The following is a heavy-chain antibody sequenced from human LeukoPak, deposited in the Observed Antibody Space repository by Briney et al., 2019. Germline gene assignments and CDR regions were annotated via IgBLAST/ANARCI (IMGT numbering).Heavy chain of an antibody. D-gene: IGHD6-13*01. V-gene: IGHV4-59*08. CDR1: GGSISSYY. CDR3: ARVAAGIGFFQH. J-gene: IGHJ1*01. Sequence: SETLSLTCTVSGGSISSYYWSWIRQPPGKGLEWIGNIHHSGSTYYNPSLKSRVTISVDTSKNHLSLKLNSVTAADTAVYYCARVAAGIGFFQHWGQGTLVTVSS. CDR2: IHHSGST.